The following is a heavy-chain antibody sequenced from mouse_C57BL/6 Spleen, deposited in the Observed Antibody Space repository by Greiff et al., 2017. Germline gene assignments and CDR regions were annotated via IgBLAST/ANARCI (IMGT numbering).Heavy chain of an antibody. CDR2: IWGGGST. CDR3: AAHTGHYAMDY. D-gene: IGHD4-1*01. J-gene: IGHJ4*01. V-gene: IGHV2-9*01. Sequence: QVQLKESGPGLVAPSQSLSMTCTVSGFSLTSYGVDWVRQPPGKGLEWLGVIWGGGSTNYNAALMSRLGISKDNSKGQVFLKMTSLQTDDTSIYYCAAHTGHYAMDYWGQGTSVTVSS. CDR1: GFSLTSYG.